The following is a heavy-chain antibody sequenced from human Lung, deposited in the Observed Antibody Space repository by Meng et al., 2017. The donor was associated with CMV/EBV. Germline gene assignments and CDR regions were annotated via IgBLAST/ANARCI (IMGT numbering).Heavy chain of an antibody. Sequence: SCKASGYTFSAHYFRWVRQAPGQGLEWLGWIHPHRRDTNSAQQFQGRVTLTRDTSINPGYMELTRLTSADTAVYYCARDNNWGPDYWGQGTLVTVSS. CDR3: ARDNNWGPDY. CDR1: GYTFSAHY. D-gene: IGHD7-27*01. V-gene: IGHV1-2*02. J-gene: IGHJ4*02. CDR2: IHPHRRDT.